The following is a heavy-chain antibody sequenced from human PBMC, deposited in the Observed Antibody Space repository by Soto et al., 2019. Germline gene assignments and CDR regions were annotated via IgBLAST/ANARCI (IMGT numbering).Heavy chain of an antibody. Sequence: SETLSLTCTVSGGSISSYYWSWIRQPPGKGLEWIGYIYYSGSTNYNPSLKSRVTISVDTSKNQFSLKLSSVTAADTAVYYCASGVPYYFDYWGQGALVTVSS. CDR3: ASGVPYYFDY. V-gene: IGHV4-59*01. J-gene: IGHJ4*02. CDR1: GGSISSYY. D-gene: IGHD3-10*01. CDR2: IYYSGST.